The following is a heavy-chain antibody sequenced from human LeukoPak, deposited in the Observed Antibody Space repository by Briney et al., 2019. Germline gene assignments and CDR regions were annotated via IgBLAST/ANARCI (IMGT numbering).Heavy chain of an antibody. CDR3: ARVSGPIGPSNSFDY. D-gene: IGHD3-10*01. CDR1: GYTFTSYG. CDR2: ISAYNGNP. V-gene: IGHV1-18*01. J-gene: IGHJ4*02. Sequence: ASVKVSCKASGYTFTSYGISWVRQAPGQGLEWMGWISAYNGNPNYAQKLQGRVTMTTDTSTSTAYMELRSLRSDDTAVYYCARVSGPIGPSNSFDYWGQGTLVTVSS.